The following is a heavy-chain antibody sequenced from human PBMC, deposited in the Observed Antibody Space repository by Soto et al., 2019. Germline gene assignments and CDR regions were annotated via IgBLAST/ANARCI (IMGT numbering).Heavy chain of an antibody. D-gene: IGHD3-16*01. Sequence: EVQLVESGGGLVKPGGSLRLSCAASGFTFSTYSMNWVRQGPGKGLEWVSSISSSGTYIYYADSVKGRFTISRDNAKNSLFLQMNSLRAEDTAVDYCARDLPNLRGEALWGEGTLVTVSS. V-gene: IGHV3-21*01. CDR1: GFTFSTYS. CDR3: ARDLPNLRGEAL. J-gene: IGHJ4*02. CDR2: ISSSGTYI.